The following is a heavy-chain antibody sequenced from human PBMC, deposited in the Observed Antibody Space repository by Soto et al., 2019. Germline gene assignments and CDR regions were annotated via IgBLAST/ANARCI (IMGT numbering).Heavy chain of an antibody. CDR1: GFTFSSYW. V-gene: IGHV3-74*01. CDR2: INSDGSST. Sequence: GGSLRLSCAASGFTFSSYWMHWVRQAPGKGLVWVSRINSDGSSTSYADSVKGRFTISRDNAKNTLYLQMNSLRAEDTAVYYCARGRYCSGGSCFAEPFDPWGQGTLVT. CDR3: ARGRYCSGGSCFAEPFDP. J-gene: IGHJ5*02. D-gene: IGHD2-15*01.